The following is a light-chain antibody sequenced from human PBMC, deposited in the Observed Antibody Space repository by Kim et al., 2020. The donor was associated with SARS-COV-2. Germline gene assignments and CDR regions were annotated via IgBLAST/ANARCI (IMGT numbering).Light chain of an antibody. CDR3: QLSSSSLWT. CDR1: QSVVSTN. J-gene: IGKJ1*01. V-gene: IGKV3-20*01. CDR2: GAS. Sequence: PGERATLSCRASQSVVSTNLAWYQQTPGQAPRLLIYGASNRATGISDRFSGSGSETDFTLTISRLEPEDFAVYYCQLSSSSLWTFGQGTKVDIK.